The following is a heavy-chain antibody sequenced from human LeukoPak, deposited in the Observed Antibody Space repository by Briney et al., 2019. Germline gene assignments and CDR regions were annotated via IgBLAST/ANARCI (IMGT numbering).Heavy chain of an antibody. Sequence: PGGSLRLSCAASGFSFSSYAMHWVRQAPGKGLEWVAVISYDGSNKYYADSVKGRFTISRDNSKNTLYLQMNSLRAEDTAVYYCARSGEWFGELVYFDYWGQGTLVTVSS. J-gene: IGHJ4*02. D-gene: IGHD3-10*01. CDR2: ISYDGSNK. CDR1: GFSFSSYA. CDR3: ARSGEWFGELVYFDY. V-gene: IGHV3-30-3*01.